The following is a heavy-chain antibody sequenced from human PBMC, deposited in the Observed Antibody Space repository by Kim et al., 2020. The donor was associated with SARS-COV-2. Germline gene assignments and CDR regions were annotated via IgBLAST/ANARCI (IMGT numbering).Heavy chain of an antibody. CDR3: ARATGHSRIVLVLGEFDY. D-gene: IGHD2-8*02. V-gene: IGHV4-31*03. J-gene: IGHJ4*02. Sequence: SETLSLTCTVSGGSISSGGYYWSWLRPHPGKGLEWIGYIYYSGSTYYNPSHKRRVTISVDTSKNQFSLKLSSVTAANTAEYYCARATGHSRIVLVLGEFDYWGQRALVTVFS. CDR2: IYYSGST. CDR1: GGSISSGGYY.